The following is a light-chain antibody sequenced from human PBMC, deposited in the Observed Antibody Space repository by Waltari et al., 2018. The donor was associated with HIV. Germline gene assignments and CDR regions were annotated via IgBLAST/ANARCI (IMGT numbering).Light chain of an antibody. J-gene: IGKJ4*01. CDR2: GAS. V-gene: IGKV3-20*01. CDR3: QQYDVLVT. Sequence: EIVLTQSPGTLSLSPGERFTLSCRASQTISNNYLAWFQKKPGQAPRLLIYGASSRATGIPDRFRGSGSGTDFTLTISRLEPEDFAVFYCQQYDVLVTFGGGTKVENK. CDR1: QTISNNY.